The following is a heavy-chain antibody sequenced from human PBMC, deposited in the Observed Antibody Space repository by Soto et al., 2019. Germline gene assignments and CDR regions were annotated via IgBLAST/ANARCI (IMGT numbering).Heavy chain of an antibody. D-gene: IGHD1-26*01. J-gene: IGHJ3*02. CDR2: ISGSGGST. CDR1: GCTCSSYA. CDR3: AKDFGVGAPGAFDI. V-gene: IGHV3-23*01. Sequence: GGSLRLSCAASGCTCSSYAMSRVRQAPGKGLEWVSAISGSGGSTYYADSVKGRFTISRDNSKNTLYLQMNSRRAEDTAVYYCAKDFGVGAPGAFDIWGQGTMVTVSS.